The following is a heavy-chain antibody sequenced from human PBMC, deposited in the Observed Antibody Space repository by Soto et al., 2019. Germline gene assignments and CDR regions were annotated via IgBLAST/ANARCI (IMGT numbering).Heavy chain of an antibody. J-gene: IGHJ4*02. CDR1: GGSFSGYY. Sequence: SETLSLTCAVYGGSFSGYYWSWIRQPPGKGLEWIGEINHSGSTNYNPSLKSRVTISVDTSKNQFSLKLSSVTAADTAVYYCARGAPQGGTTAIDYWGQGTLVTVSS. V-gene: IGHV4-34*01. CDR3: ARGAPQGGTTAIDY. D-gene: IGHD1-7*01. CDR2: INHSGST.